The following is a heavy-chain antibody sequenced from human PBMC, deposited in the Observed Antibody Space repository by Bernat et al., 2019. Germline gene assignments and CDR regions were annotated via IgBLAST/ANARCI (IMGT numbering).Heavy chain of an antibody. V-gene: IGHV2-5*02. CDR1: GFSLSTGGVG. J-gene: IGHJ4*02. CDR3: ARRQVGSGWYGPDFQY. CDR2: IYWDDDK. D-gene: IGHD6-19*01. Sequence: QITLKESGPTLVTPTQTLTLTCTFSGFSLSTGGVGVGWIRQPPGKALEWRALIYWDDDKYYSPSLKNRLTITKNTSRNQMVLTKTNMDPVDTGTYYCARRQVGSGWYGPDFQYWGQGTLVTVSS.